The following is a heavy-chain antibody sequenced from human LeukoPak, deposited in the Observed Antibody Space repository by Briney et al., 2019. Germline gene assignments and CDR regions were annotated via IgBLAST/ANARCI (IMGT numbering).Heavy chain of an antibody. CDR2: INHSGST. V-gene: IGHV4-34*01. CDR3: ATGECSGGSCYSKRVLDY. Sequence: SETLSLTCAVYGGSFSGYYWSWLRQPPGKGLEWIGEINHSGSTNYNPSLKSRVTISVDMSKNQFSLKLSSVTAADTAVYYCATGECSGGSCYSKRVLDYWGQGTLVTVSS. CDR1: GGSFSGYY. D-gene: IGHD2-15*01. J-gene: IGHJ4*02.